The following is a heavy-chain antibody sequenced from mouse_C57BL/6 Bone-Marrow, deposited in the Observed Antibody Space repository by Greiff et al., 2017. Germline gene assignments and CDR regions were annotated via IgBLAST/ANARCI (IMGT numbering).Heavy chain of an antibody. D-gene: IGHD1-1*01. CDR3: ARAGTTVVDV. CDR2: IYPSSGYT. V-gene: IGHV1-4*01. CDR1: GYTFTSYT. Sequence: VQLQQSGAELARPGASVKMSCKASGYTFTSYTMHWVKQRPGQGLEWIGYIYPSSGYTKYNQKFKDKATLTADKSSSTAYMQLSSLTSEDSAVYYCARAGTTVVDVWGTGTTVTVSS. J-gene: IGHJ1*03.